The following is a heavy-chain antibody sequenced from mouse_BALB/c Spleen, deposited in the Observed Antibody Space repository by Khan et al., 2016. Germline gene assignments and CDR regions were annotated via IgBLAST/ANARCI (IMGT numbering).Heavy chain of an antibody. CDR1: GYTFTRYW. V-gene: IGHV1-87*01. CDR3: ASYYGSSYDYFDY. Sequence: VQLQESGAELARPGASVKLSCKASGYTFTRYWMQWVKQRPGQGLEWIGAIYPGDGDTRYTQKFKGKATLTADNSSITAYMQLSSLASEDSAVYYWASYYGSSYDYFDYWGQGTTLTVSS. J-gene: IGHJ2*01. CDR2: IYPGDGDT. D-gene: IGHD1-1*01.